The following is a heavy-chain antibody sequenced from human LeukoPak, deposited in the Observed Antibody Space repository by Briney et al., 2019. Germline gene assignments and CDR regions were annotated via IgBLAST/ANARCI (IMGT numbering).Heavy chain of an antibody. CDR3: ATTPDSSGPDY. CDR2: IYCSGST. J-gene: IGHJ4*02. Sequence: TSVTLSLTCTVSVRFISSYYWRWIRQPPGKGLEWIAYIYCSGSTNYNPSLNSRVTISVDTTKNQFSRKLSSVTAADTAVYYCATTPDSSGPDYWGQGTLVTVSS. D-gene: IGHD6-19*01. CDR1: VRFISSYY. V-gene: IGHV4-4*08.